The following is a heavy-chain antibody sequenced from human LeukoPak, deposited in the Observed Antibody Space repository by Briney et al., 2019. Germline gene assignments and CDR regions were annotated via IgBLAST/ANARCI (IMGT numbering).Heavy chain of an antibody. CDR1: GGSISSYY. D-gene: IGHD5-24*01. Sequence: PSETLSLTCTVSGGSISSYYWSWIRQPPGKGLEWIGYIYYSGSTNYNPSLKSRVTISVDTSKNQFSLKLSSVTAADTAVYYCARSRDGYGDFDYWGQGTLVTVSS. CDR3: ARSRDGYGDFDY. V-gene: IGHV4-59*01. J-gene: IGHJ4*02. CDR2: IYYSGST.